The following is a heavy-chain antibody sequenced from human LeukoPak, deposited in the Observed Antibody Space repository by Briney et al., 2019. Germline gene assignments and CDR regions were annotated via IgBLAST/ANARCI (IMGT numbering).Heavy chain of an antibody. Sequence: ASVTVSCKASGYTFTGYYMHWVRRAPGQGLEWMGWINPNSGGTNYAQKFQGRVTMTRDTSISTAYMELSRLRSDDTAVYYCARYYDILTGYYTASAFDIWGQGTMVTVSS. V-gene: IGHV1-2*02. CDR2: INPNSGGT. D-gene: IGHD3-9*01. J-gene: IGHJ3*02. CDR1: GYTFTGYY. CDR3: ARYYDILTGYYTASAFDI.